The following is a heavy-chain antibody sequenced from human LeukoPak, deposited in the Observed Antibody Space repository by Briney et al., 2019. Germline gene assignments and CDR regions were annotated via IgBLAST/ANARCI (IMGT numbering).Heavy chain of an antibody. V-gene: IGHV4-59*01. CDR2: IYYSGNT. D-gene: IGHD3-16*01. CDR3: AKEAGLRLGERGPTN. CDR1: GGSITSYY. Sequence: SETLSLTCTVSGGSITSYYWSWVRQPPGKGLEWIGYIYYSGNTNYNPSLKSRVTISIDTSKNQFSLKLNSVTAADTAVYYCAKEAGLRLGERGPTNWGQGTLVTVSS. J-gene: IGHJ4*02.